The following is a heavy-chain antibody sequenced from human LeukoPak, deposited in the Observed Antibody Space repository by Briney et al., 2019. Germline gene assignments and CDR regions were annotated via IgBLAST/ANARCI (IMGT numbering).Heavy chain of an antibody. CDR1: GGSISSSSDY. V-gene: IGHV4-39*01. Sequence: SETLSFTCTVSGGSISSSSDYWGWIRQPPGKGLEWIGNIYYSGSTYYNPSLQSRVTISVDTSKNQFSLKLNSLTAADTAVYYCARLWHRLAVTATGGRYFDYWGQGTLVTVSS. CDR3: ARLWHRLAVTATGGRYFDY. CDR2: IYYSGST. D-gene: IGHD6-19*01. J-gene: IGHJ4*02.